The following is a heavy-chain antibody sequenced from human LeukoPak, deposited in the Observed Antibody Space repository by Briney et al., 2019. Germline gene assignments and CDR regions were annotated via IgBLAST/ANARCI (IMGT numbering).Heavy chain of an antibody. CDR2: ISGSGGGT. J-gene: IGHJ4*02. V-gene: IGHV3-23*01. CDR3: AKVSRQTRGDGYNPV. Sequence: GGSLILSCAASGFTFSTYAMSWVRQAPGKGLEWVSAISGSGGGTYYADSVKGRFTISRDNSKNTLYLQMNSLRADDTALYYCAKVSRQTRGDGYNPVWGQGTLVTVSS. D-gene: IGHD5-24*01. CDR1: GFTFSTYA.